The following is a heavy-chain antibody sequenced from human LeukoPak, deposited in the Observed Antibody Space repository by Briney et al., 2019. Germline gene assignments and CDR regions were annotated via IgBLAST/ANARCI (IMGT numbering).Heavy chain of an antibody. Sequence: PSETLSLTCTVSGGSISRSSYYWGWIRQPPGKGLEWIGSIYYSGSTNYNPSLKSRVTISVDTSKNQFSLKLSSVTAADTAVYYCARWEESDAFDIWGQGTMVTVSS. CDR1: GGSISRSSYY. J-gene: IGHJ3*02. CDR3: ARWEESDAFDI. D-gene: IGHD1-26*01. CDR2: IYYSGST. V-gene: IGHV4-39*01.